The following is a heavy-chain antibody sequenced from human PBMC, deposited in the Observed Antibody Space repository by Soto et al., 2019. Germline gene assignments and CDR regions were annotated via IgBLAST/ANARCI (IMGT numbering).Heavy chain of an antibody. V-gene: IGHV3-11*06. J-gene: IGHJ5*02. CDR1: GFTFSDYY. CDR3: ARDSRVMVRGVIISWFDP. Sequence: QVQLVESGGGLVKPGGSLRLSCAASGFTFSDYYMSWIRQAPGKGLEWVSYISSSSSYTNYADSVKGRFTISRDNAKNSLYLQMNSLRAEDTAVYYCARDSRVMVRGVIISWFDPWGQGTLVTVSS. D-gene: IGHD3-10*01. CDR2: ISSSSSYT.